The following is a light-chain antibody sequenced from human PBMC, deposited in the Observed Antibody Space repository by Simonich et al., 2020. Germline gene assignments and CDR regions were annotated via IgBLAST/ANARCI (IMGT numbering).Light chain of an antibody. CDR1: SSDVGSYNL. J-gene: IGLJ7*01. V-gene: IGLV2-23*01. CDR2: EGS. Sequence: QSALTQPASVSGSPGQSITISCTGTSSDVGSYNLVSWYQQHPVKAPKLMIYEGSKRPSGVSNRFSGSKSGNTASLTISGLQAEDEADYYCCSYAGSSNAVFGGGTQLTVL. CDR3: CSYAGSSNAV.